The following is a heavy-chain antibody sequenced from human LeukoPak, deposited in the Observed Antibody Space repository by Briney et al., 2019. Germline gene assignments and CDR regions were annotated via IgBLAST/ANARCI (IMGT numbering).Heavy chain of an antibody. CDR3: ARASRDGYNQNFDH. D-gene: IGHD5-24*01. V-gene: IGHV5-51*01. Sequence: GESLKISCKGLGYSFSSYWNAWVRQRPGKGLEWMGIIYPGGSETRYNPSFQGQVTISADSSTSTAYLQWSSLRASDTAMYYCARASRDGYNQNFDHWGQGTLVTVSS. J-gene: IGHJ4*02. CDR1: GYSFSSYW. CDR2: IYPGGSET.